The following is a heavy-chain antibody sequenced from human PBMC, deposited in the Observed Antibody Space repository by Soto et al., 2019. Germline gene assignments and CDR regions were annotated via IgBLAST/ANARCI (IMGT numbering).Heavy chain of an antibody. CDR2: IYPGDSDT. CDR1: GYSFTSYW. Sequence: GESLKISCKGSGYSFTSYWIGWVRQMPGKGLEWMGIIYPGDSDTRYSPSFQGQVTISAAKSISTAYLQWSSLKASDTAMYYCARHTREQQLAQGGVDYWGQGTLVTVSS. J-gene: IGHJ4*02. CDR3: ARHTREQQLAQGGVDY. V-gene: IGHV5-51*01. D-gene: IGHD6-13*01.